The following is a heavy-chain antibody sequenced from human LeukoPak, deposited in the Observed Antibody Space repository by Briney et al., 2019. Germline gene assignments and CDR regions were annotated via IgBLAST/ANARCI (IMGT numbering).Heavy chain of an antibody. CDR1: GFTFSSYW. CDR2: IKQDGSEK. V-gene: IGHV3-7*01. J-gene: IGHJ4*02. D-gene: IGHD6-19*01. Sequence: GGSLRLSCAASGFTFSSYWMNWVRQAPGKGLEWVANIKQDGSEKFYVDSVKGRFTISRDNAKNSLYLQMNSLRYEYTTGYDRAMAGTNDFDYWGQGTLGTVSS. CDR3: AMAGTNDFDY.